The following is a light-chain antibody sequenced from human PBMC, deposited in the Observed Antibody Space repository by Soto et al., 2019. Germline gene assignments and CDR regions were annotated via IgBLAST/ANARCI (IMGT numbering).Light chain of an antibody. Sequence: DIQMTQSPSTLSASVGDRVTITCRASQSISSWLAWYQQKPGKAPKLLIYDASSLESGVPSRVSGSGSGTEFTLSIDSLQPDDFATYYCQEYKSYSWTFGQGTTVEV. CDR3: QEYKSYSWT. CDR1: QSISSW. V-gene: IGKV1-5*01. CDR2: DAS. J-gene: IGKJ1*01.